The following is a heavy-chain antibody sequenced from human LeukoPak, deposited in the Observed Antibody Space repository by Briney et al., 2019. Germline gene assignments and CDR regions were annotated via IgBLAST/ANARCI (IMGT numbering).Heavy chain of an antibody. CDR3: ARSHDYGDYVVLDY. CDR2: INPHSGGT. CDR1: GYTFTGYY. V-gene: IGHV1-2*02. Sequence: ASVKVSCKASGYTFTGYYIHWVRQAPGQGLEWMGWINPHSGGTNYAQKFQGGVTMTRDTSITTAYMELRSLRSDDTAVYYCARSHDYGDYVVLDYWGQGTLVTVSS. J-gene: IGHJ4*02. D-gene: IGHD4-17*01.